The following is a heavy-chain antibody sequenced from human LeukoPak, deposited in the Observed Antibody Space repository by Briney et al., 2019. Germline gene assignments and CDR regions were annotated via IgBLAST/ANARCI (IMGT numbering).Heavy chain of an antibody. D-gene: IGHD6-19*01. CDR1: GGSFSGYY. CDR2: INHSGST. Sequence: SETLSLTCAVYGGSFSGYYWSWIRQPPGKGLEWIGEINHSGSTNYNPSLKSRVTISVDTSKNQFSLKLSSVTAADAAVYYCARRGRGSSGTFDYWGQGTLVTVSS. CDR3: ARRGRGSSGTFDY. J-gene: IGHJ4*02. V-gene: IGHV4-34*01.